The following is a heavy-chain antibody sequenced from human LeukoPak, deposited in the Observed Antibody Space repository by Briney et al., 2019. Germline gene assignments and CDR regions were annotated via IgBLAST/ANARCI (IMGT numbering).Heavy chain of an antibody. D-gene: IGHD1-1*01. J-gene: IGHJ4*02. V-gene: IGHV3-23*01. Sequence: GGSLRLSCAASGFTFSSYAMSWVRRAPGKGLEWVSAISGSGGSTYYADSVKGRFTISRDNSKNTLYLQMNSLRAEDTAVYYCAKMWGPTGTTTLDYWGQGNLVTVSS. CDR3: AKMWGPTGTTTLDY. CDR1: GFTFSSYA. CDR2: ISGSGGST.